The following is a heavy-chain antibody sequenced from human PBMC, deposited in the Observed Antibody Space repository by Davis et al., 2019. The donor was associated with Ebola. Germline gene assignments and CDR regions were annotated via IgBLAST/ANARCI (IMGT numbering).Heavy chain of an antibody. CDR2: IYYSGST. CDR1: GGSISSSSYY. CDR3: ARGPGSTAPNDY. D-gene: IGHD3-10*01. Sequence: PSETLSLTCAVYGGSISSSSYYWGWIRQPPGKGLEWIGSIYYSGSTYYNPSLKSRVTISVDTSKNQFSLKLSSVTAADTAVYYCARGPGSTAPNDYWGQGTLVTVSS. J-gene: IGHJ4*02. V-gene: IGHV4-39*07.